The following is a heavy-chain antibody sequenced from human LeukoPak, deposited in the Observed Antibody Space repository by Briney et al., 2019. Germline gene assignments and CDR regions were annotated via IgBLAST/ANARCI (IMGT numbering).Heavy chain of an antibody. CDR3: ARSITMARNDAFDI. J-gene: IGHJ3*02. V-gene: IGHV1-69*13. D-gene: IGHD3-10*01. CDR2: IIPIFGTA. CDR1: GGTFSSYA. Sequence: SVNVSCKASGGTFSSYAISWVRQAPGQGLEWMGGIIPIFGTANYAQKFQGRVTITADESTSTAYMELSSLRSEDTAVYYCARSITMARNDAFDIWGQGTMVTVSS.